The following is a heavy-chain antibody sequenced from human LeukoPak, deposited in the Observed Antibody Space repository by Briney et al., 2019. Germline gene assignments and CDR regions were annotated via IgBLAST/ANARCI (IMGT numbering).Heavy chain of an antibody. V-gene: IGHV4-34*01. CDR1: GGSFSGYY. CDR2: INHSGST. J-gene: IGHJ4*02. Sequence: SETLSLTCAVYGGSFSGYYWSWIRQPPGKGLEWIGEINHSGSTNYNPSLKSRVTISVDTSKDQFSLKLSSVTAADTAVYYCARGGPITMVRGVKFPFDYWGQGTLVTVSS. CDR3: ARGGPITMVRGVKFPFDY. D-gene: IGHD3-10*01.